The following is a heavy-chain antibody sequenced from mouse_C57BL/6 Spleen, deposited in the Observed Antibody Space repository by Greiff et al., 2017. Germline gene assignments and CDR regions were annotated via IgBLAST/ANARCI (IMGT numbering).Heavy chain of an antibody. CDR1: GYAFTNYL. CDR3: ARKKDDYDDYYAMDY. J-gene: IGHJ4*01. Sequence: QVQLKQSGAELVRPGTSVKVSCKASGYAFTNYLIEWVKQRPGQGLEWIGVINPGSGGTNYNEKFKGKATLTADKSSSTAYMQLSSLTSEDSAVYFCARKKDDYDDYYAMDYWGQGTSVTVSS. D-gene: IGHD2-4*01. V-gene: IGHV1-54*01. CDR2: INPGSGGT.